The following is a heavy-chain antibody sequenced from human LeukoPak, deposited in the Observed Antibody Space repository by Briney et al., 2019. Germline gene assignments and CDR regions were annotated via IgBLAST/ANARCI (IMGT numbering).Heavy chain of an antibody. CDR2: LYIGGNT. Sequence: GGSLRLSCAASGLTVNNNYMNWVRQAPGKGLEWVSALYIGGNTYYADSVRGRFTISRDNSKNTLYLQMNSLRAEDTAVYYCAKDLAYCGGDCYDDAFDIWGQGTMVTVSS. J-gene: IGHJ3*02. CDR1: GLTVNNNY. CDR3: AKDLAYCGGDCYDDAFDI. V-gene: IGHV3-53*05. D-gene: IGHD2-21*02.